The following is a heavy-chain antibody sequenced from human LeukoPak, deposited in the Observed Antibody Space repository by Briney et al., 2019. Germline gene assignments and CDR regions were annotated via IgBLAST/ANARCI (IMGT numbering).Heavy chain of an antibody. J-gene: IGHJ4*02. D-gene: IGHD3-22*01. CDR3: AIHLMYYYDSSSSWFLRDY. V-gene: IGHV4-34*01. CDR1: GGSFSGYY. CDR2: INHSGST. Sequence: KPSETLSLTCAVSGGSFSGYYWSWIRQPPGKGLEWIGEINHSGSTNYNPSLKSRVTISVDTSKNQFSLKLSSVTAADTAVYYCAIHLMYYYDSSSSWFLRDYWGQGTLVTVSS.